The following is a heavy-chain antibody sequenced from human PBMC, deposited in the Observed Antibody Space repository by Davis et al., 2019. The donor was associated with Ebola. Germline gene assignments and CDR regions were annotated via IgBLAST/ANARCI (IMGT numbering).Heavy chain of an antibody. Sequence: LSLTCAASVFTFSSYSMNWVRQAPGKGLEWVSSISSSSSYIYYADSVKGRFTISRDNAKNSLYLQMNSLRAEDTAVYYCARDRTGSSGWEWGQGTLVTVSS. CDR3: ARDRTGSSGWE. J-gene: IGHJ4*02. V-gene: IGHV3-21*01. CDR1: VFTFSSYS. D-gene: IGHD6-19*01. CDR2: ISSSSSYI.